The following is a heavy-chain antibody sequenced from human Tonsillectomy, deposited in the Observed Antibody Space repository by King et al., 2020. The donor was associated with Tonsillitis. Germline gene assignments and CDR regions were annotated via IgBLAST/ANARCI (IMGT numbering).Heavy chain of an antibody. J-gene: IGHJ4*02. CDR2: INHSENT. D-gene: IGHD6-19*01. CDR1: GGSFSGYY. CDR3: ARRGQWLVDY. V-gene: IGHV4-34*01. Sequence: VQLQQWGAGLLKPSETLSLTCAVYGGSFSGYYWSWIRQPPGKGLEWIGEINHSENTNYNPSLKSRVTISVDTSKNQFSLKLSSVTAADTAVYYCARRGQWLVDYWGQGTLVTVSS.